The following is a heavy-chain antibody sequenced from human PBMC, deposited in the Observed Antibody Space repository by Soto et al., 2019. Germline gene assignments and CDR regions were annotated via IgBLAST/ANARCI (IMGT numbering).Heavy chain of an antibody. CDR1: GGTFSSYA. CDR3: ARGSRSSLFRYYYGMDV. Sequence: QVQLVQSGAEVKKPGSSVKVSCKAAGGTFSSYAISWVRQAPGQGLEWMGGIIPIFGTANYAQKFQGRVTITADESTRTAYMELSSLRSEDTAVYYCARGSRSSLFRYYYGMDVWGQGTTVTVSS. CDR2: IIPIFGTA. J-gene: IGHJ6*02. V-gene: IGHV1-69*01. D-gene: IGHD3-10*01.